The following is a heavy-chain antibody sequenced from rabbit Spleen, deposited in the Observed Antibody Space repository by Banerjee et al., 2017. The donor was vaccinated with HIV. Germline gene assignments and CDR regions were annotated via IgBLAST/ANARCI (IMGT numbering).Heavy chain of an antibody. J-gene: IGHJ6*01. CDR2: IAGSSSGFT. CDR1: GFDFTSNT. Sequence: QEQLVESGGGLVQPEGSLTLTCKDSGFDFTSNTVCWVRQPLGKGLEWISCIAGSSSGFTYSATWAKGRFTCSKTSSTTVTLQMTSLTVADTATYFCARDTGSSFSSYGMDLWGQGTLVTVS. CDR3: ARDTGSSFSSYGMDL. D-gene: IGHD8-1*01. V-gene: IGHV1S45*01.